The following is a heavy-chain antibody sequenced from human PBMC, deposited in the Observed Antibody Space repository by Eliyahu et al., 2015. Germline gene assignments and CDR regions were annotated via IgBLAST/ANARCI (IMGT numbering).Heavy chain of an antibody. CDR1: GXSLSTSGVG. CDR2: IYWDDDK. J-gene: IGHJ5*02. V-gene: IGHV2-5*02. Sequence: QITLKESGPTLVKPTQTLTLTCTFXGXSLSTSGVGVGWIRQPPGKALEWLALIYWDDDKRYSPSLKSRLTITKDTSKNQVVLTMTNMDPVDTATYYCAESVLGYCSGGSCYSPDNWFDPWGQGTLVTVSS. D-gene: IGHD2-15*01. CDR3: AESVLGYCSGGSCYSPDNWFDP.